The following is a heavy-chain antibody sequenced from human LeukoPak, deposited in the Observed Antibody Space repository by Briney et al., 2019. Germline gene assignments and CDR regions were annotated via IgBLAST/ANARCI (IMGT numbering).Heavy chain of an antibody. J-gene: IGHJ4*02. CDR1: GGSTSSYY. D-gene: IGHD1-20*01. CDR2: IHYSGSS. V-gene: IGHV4-59*01. Sequence: SETLSLTCTVSGGSTSSYYWSWIRQPPGKGLEWIGYIHYSGSSKHNPSLKSRVTISVDTSKKQFSLKLTSVTAADTAVYFCARDGITGTPHLEHWGRGTLVTVSS. CDR3: ARDGITGTPHLEH.